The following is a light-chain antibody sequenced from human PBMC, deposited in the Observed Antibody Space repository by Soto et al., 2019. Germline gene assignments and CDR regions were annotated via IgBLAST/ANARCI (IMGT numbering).Light chain of an antibody. Sequence: EIAMTQSPATLSVSPGERATLSCRASQSVSSNLDWYQQKPGQAPRLLIYGASTRATGIPARFSGSGSGTEFTLTISSLQSEDFAVYYCQQYNNWPLTFGGGTKVEIK. CDR3: QQYNNWPLT. V-gene: IGKV3-15*01. J-gene: IGKJ4*01. CDR1: QSVSSN. CDR2: GAS.